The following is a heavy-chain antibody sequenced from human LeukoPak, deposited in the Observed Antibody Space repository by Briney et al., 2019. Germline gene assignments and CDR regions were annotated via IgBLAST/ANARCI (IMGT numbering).Heavy chain of an antibody. CDR1: GFTFSSYG. J-gene: IGHJ4*02. CDR3: AKDLPPIAVAGFFDY. CDR2: ISYDGSNK. D-gene: IGHD6-19*01. Sequence: PARSLRLSCAASGFTFSSYGMHWVRQAPGKGLEWVAVISYDGSNKYYADSVKGRFTISRDNSKNTLYLQMNSLRAEDTAVYYCAKDLPPIAVAGFFDYWGQGTLVTVSS. V-gene: IGHV3-30*18.